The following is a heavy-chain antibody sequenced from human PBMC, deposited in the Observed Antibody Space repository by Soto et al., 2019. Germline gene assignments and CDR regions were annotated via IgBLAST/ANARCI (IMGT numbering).Heavy chain of an antibody. D-gene: IGHD3-10*01. CDR2: IYSGGDT. Sequence: PGGSLSLSCAASGFTFSSFAMNWVRQAPGKGLEWVSVIYSGGDTYYADSVKGRFIISRHSSKNTLYLQMNSLRAEDTAVYYCARAYGSGSYPSDYWGQGTQVTVSS. CDR3: ARAYGSGSYPSDY. CDR1: GFTFSSFA. J-gene: IGHJ4*02. V-gene: IGHV3-53*04.